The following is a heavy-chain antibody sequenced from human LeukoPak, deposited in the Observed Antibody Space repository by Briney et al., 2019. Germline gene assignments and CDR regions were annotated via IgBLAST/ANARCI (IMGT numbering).Heavy chain of an antibody. CDR3: ARDFLGLVDTAY. Sequence: SETLSLTCAVYGGSFSSYYWSWIRQPPGEGLQWIGEINRSGRTNYNPSLASRVTISADTSNNQFSLKLTSVTAADTAVYYCARDFLGLVDTAYWGQGTLVTVSS. CDR2: INRSGRT. D-gene: IGHD5-18*01. V-gene: IGHV4-34*01. J-gene: IGHJ4*02. CDR1: GGSFSSYY.